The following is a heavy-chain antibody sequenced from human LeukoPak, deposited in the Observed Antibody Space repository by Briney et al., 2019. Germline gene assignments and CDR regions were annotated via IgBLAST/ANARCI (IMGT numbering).Heavy chain of an antibody. V-gene: IGHV3-7*01. CDR1: GFTFSSYW. CDR3: ARDPGHPWEQLTAAFDI. CDR2: IKHDGSETGGSET. Sequence: GGSLRLSCAASGFTFSSYWMSWVRQAPGKGLEWVANIKHDGSETGGSETYYVDSVMGRFTISRDNAENSLYLQMNSLRVEDTAVYYCARDPGHPWEQLTAAFDIWAKGQWSPSLQ. D-gene: IGHD1-26*01. J-gene: IGHJ3*02.